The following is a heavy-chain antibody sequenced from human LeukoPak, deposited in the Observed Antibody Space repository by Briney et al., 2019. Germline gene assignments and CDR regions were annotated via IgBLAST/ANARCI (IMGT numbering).Heavy chain of an antibody. Sequence: GGSLRLSCAASGFTFSSYGMHWVRQAPGKGLEWVSSISSSSSYIYYADSVKGRFTISRDNAKNSLYLQMNSLRAEDTAVYYCARENAGPIWNWGQGTLVTVSS. CDR3: ARENAGPIWN. V-gene: IGHV3-21*01. CDR1: GFTFSSYG. CDR2: ISSSSSYI. D-gene: IGHD3-3*01. J-gene: IGHJ4*02.